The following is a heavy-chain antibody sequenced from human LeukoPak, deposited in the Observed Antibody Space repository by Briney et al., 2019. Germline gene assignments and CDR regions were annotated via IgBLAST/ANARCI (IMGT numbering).Heavy chain of an antibody. D-gene: IGHD1-7*01. Sequence: SVKVSCKASGGTFSSYAISWVQQAPGQGLERMGRIIPIFGTANYAQKFQGRVTITTDESTSTAYMELSSLRSEDTAVYYCARDYGYNWNYGGGGWFDPWGQGTLVTVSS. V-gene: IGHV1-69*05. CDR1: GGTFSSYA. CDR2: IIPIFGTA. J-gene: IGHJ5*02. CDR3: ARDYGYNWNYGGGGWFDP.